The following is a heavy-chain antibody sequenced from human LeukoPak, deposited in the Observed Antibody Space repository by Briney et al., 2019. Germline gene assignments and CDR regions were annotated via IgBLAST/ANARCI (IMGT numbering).Heavy chain of an antibody. CDR3: ARAQTRGYTLFDY. CDR1: GFTFSSYG. Sequence: GGSLRLSCAASGFTFSSYGMHWVRQAPGKGLEWVAFIRYDGSNKYYADSVKGRFTISRDNSKNTLYLQMNSLRAEDTAVYYCARAQTRGYTLFDYWGQGTLVTVSS. D-gene: IGHD1-1*01. J-gene: IGHJ4*02. V-gene: IGHV3-30*02. CDR2: IRYDGSNK.